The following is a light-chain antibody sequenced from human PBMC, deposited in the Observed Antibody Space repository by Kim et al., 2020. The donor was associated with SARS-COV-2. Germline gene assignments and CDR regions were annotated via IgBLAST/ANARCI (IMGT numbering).Light chain of an antibody. CDR1: QDIRND. CDR3: LQHNTYPSS. J-gene: IGKJ5*01. CDR2: GAS. Sequence: ASVGDRVTLTCRASQDIRNDLGWYQQNPGRAPKRLIYGASSLQSGVPSRFSGSGSGTEFTLTICSLQREDFATYFCLQHNTYPSSFGQGTR. V-gene: IGKV1-17*01.